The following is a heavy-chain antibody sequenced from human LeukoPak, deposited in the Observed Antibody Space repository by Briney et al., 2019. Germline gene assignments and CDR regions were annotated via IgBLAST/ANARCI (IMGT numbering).Heavy chain of an antibody. CDR2: ISYDGSNK. V-gene: IGHV3-30*03. CDR1: GFTFSSYG. CDR3: TTGLQLLYDGLQLDY. J-gene: IGHJ4*02. Sequence: GGSLRLSCAASGFTFSSYGMHWVRQAPGKGLEWVAVISYDGSNKYYADSVKGRFTISRDNSKNTLYLQMNSLKTEDTAVYYCTTGLQLLYDGLQLDYWGQGTLVTVSS. D-gene: IGHD2-2*02.